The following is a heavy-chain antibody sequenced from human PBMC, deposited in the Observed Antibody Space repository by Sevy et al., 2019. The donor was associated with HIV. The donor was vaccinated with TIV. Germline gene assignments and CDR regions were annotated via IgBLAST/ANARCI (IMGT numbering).Heavy chain of an antibody. CDR2: ISPHNGDT. J-gene: IGHJ4*02. CDR1: GYTFTTYQ. Sequence: ASVKVSCKISGYTFTTYQITWVRQAPGQGPECMGRISPHNGDTNYAPKFQGRVTMITDKSTSTAYMELRSLRSDDTAVYYCARAHCSGGRCYSLAYWGQGTLVTVSS. D-gene: IGHD2-15*01. CDR3: ARAHCSGGRCYSLAY. V-gene: IGHV1-18*01.